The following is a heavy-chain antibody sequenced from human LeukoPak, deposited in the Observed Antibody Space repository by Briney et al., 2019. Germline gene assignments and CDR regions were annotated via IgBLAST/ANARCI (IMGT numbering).Heavy chain of an antibody. J-gene: IGHJ5*02. Sequence: GGSLRLSCAASGFTFSNYQMNWVRQAPGKGLEWVSSISSSSSYIYYADSVKGRFTISRDNAKNSLYLQMNSLRAEDTAVYYCAREGYGGWFDPWGQGTLVTVSS. V-gene: IGHV3-21*01. D-gene: IGHD5-18*01. CDR1: GFTFSNYQ. CDR3: AREGYGGWFDP. CDR2: ISSSSSYI.